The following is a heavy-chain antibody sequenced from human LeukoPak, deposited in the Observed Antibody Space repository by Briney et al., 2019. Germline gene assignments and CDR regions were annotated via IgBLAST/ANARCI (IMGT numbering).Heavy chain of an antibody. J-gene: IGHJ4*02. CDR1: GYTFTSYY. CDR2: INPNSGGT. Sequence: VASVKVSCKASGYTFTSYYMHWVRQAPGQGLEWMGRINPNSGGTNYAQKFQGRVTMTRDTSISTAYMELSRLRSDDTAVYYCAREADGDYEYYFDYWGQGTLVTVSS. D-gene: IGHD4-17*01. CDR3: AREADGDYEYYFDY. V-gene: IGHV1-2*06.